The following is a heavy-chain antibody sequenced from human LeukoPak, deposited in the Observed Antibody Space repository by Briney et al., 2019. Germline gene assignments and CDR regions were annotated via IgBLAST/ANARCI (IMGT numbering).Heavy chain of an antibody. J-gene: IGHJ5*02. Sequence: SETLSLTFAVYGGSFSGYYWSWIRQPPGKGLEWIGEINHSGSTNYNPSLKSRVTISVDTSKNQFSLKLSSVTAADTAVYYCARIVVPAAIRRYNWFDPWGQGTLVTVSS. V-gene: IGHV4-34*01. CDR2: INHSGST. CDR3: ARIVVPAAIRRYNWFDP. CDR1: GGSFSGYY. D-gene: IGHD2-2*02.